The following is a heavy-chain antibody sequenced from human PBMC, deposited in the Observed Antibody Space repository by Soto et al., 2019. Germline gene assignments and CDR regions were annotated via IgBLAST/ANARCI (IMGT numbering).Heavy chain of an antibody. Sequence: ASVKVSCKASGYTFTDFGISWVRQAPGQGLEWMGWISAYSRNTNYAQKVQGRVTMTTDTSTSTAYMELRSLTSDDTAVFYCARASAVGVNHMDVWGQGTTVTVSS. V-gene: IGHV1-18*01. J-gene: IGHJ6*02. CDR3: ARASAVGVNHMDV. CDR2: ISAYSRNT. CDR1: GYTFTDFG. D-gene: IGHD6-19*01.